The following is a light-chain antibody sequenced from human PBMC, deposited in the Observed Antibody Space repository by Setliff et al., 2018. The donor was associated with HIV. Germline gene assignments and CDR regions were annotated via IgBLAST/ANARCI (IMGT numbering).Light chain of an antibody. CDR2: DVS. Sequence: LAQPRSVSGSPGQSVTISCTGTSSDVGGYNYVSWYQQHPGKAPKLMIYDVSKRPSGVPDRFSGSKSGNTASLTISGLQAEDEADYSCCSYAGSYTRYVFGTGTKVTVL. J-gene: IGLJ1*01. CDR1: SSDVGGYNY. V-gene: IGLV2-11*01. CDR3: CSYAGSYTRYV.